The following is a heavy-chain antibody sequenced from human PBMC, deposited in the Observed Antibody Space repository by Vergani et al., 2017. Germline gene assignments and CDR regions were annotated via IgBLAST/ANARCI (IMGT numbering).Heavy chain of an antibody. J-gene: IGHJ4*02. CDR3: AKHFRGWGIDY. D-gene: IGHD3-16*01. CDR1: GFTLSNYD. CDR2: IRFDGSNK. V-gene: IGHV3-30*02. Sequence: QVQLVESGGGVVQRGGSLRLSCATSGFTLSNYDMQWIRQGPGKGLEFVSFIRFDGSNKYYADSVKGRFTLSRDFSKNTLYLQMNSLRTDETATYYCAKHFRGWGIDYWGQGTQVIVSS.